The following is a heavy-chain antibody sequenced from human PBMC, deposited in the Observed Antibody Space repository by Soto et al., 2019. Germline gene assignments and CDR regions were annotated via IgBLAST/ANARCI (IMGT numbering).Heavy chain of an antibody. D-gene: IGHD6-13*01. CDR2: IYYRGGT. CDR1: GGSIRSGGYF. J-gene: IGHJ4*02. Sequence: VQLQESGPGLVKPSQTLSLTCTVSGGSIRSGGYFWSWVRQQPGKGLEWFGHIYYRGGTSYNPSLERRVAMSVDTSKNEFTLKVNSVTAADTAIYYCARFAKEENPKLESWYAFDFWGRGTLVTVSS. V-gene: IGHV4-31*03. CDR3: ARFAKEENPKLESWYAFDF.